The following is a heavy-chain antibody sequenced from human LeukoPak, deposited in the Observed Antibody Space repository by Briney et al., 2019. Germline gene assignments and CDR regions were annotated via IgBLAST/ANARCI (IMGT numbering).Heavy chain of an antibody. J-gene: IGHJ5*02. V-gene: IGHV4-59*01. CDR3: ARQGSYPLFDP. Sequence: SETLSLTCTVSGGSISSYYWSWIRQPPGKGLEWIGYIYYSGSTKYNPSLKSRVTISVDTSKNQFSLKLSSVTAEDTAVYYCARQGSYPLFDPWGQGTLVTVSS. D-gene: IGHD2-15*01. CDR1: GGSISSYY. CDR2: IYYSGST.